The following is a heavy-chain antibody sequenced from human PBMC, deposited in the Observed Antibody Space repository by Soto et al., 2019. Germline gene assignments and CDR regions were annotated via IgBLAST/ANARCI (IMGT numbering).Heavy chain of an antibody. V-gene: IGHV1-18*01. CDR3: ARDTRHGAVDVFDI. J-gene: IGHJ3*02. Sequence: ASVKVSCKASGYTFTSYGISWLRQAPGQGLEWMGWISAYNGNTNYAQKLQGRVTMTTDTSTSTAYMELRSLRSDDTAVYYCARDTRHGAVDVFDIWGQGTMVTVSS. CDR1: GYTFTSYG. CDR2: ISAYNGNT. D-gene: IGHD4-17*01.